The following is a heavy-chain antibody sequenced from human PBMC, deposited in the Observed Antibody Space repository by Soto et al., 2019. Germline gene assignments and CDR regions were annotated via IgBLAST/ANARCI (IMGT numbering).Heavy chain of an antibody. CDR1: GYTFTSYG. D-gene: IGHD3-10*01. J-gene: IGHJ4*02. Sequence: QVHLVQSGAEVKKPGASVKVSCKASGYTFTSYGITWVRQAPGQGLEWMGWISAHNGNTDYAQKLQGRVIVTRATSTSTAYMELRSLRSDDKALYYCARGRYGEYGGQGALVTVSS. CDR3: ARGRYGEY. V-gene: IGHV1-18*01. CDR2: ISAHNGNT.